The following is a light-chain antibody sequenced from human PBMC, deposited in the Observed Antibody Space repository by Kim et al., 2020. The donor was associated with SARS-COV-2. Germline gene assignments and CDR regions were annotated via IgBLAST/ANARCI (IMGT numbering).Light chain of an antibody. V-gene: IGLV3-21*04. J-gene: IGLJ3*02. Sequence: SYELTQPPSVSVAPGHTARITCGGKDIGGKSVHWYQQKPGQAPVLVIYSKSDRPSGIPGRFSGSNSGDTATLTISRVEAGDEADYYCQVWDSSSAHWVFGGGTQRTV. CDR3: QVWDSSSAHWV. CDR1: DIGGKS. CDR2: SKS.